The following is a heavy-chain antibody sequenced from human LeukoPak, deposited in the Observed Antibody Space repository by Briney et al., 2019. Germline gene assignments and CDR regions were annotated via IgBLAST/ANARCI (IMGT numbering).Heavy chain of an antibody. CDR2: IYPDDSDT. CDR3: ARRTYYYDSSGYYWFFDY. CDR1: GYSFTNYW. J-gene: IGHJ4*02. V-gene: IGHV5-51*01. Sequence: GESLKISCKGSGYSFTNYWIGWVRQMPGKGLEWMGIIYPDDSDTRYSPSFQGQVTISADESISTAYLQWSSLKASDTAMYYCARRTYYYDSSGYYWFFDYWGQGTLVTVSS. D-gene: IGHD3-22*01.